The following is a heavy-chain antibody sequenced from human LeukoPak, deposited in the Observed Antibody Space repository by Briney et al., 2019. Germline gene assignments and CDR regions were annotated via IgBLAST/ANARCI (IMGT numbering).Heavy chain of an antibody. CDR3: ARGAVPTYYYDSSGWYYFDY. Sequence: PGGSLRLSCAASGFTFSNSAMSWVRQPPGKGLEWIGEINHSGSTNYNPSLKSRVTISVDTSKNQFSLKLSSVTAADTAVYYCARGAVPTYYYDSSGWYYFDYWGQGTLVTVSS. CDR1: GFTFSNSA. J-gene: IGHJ4*02. D-gene: IGHD3-22*01. V-gene: IGHV4-34*01. CDR2: INHSGST.